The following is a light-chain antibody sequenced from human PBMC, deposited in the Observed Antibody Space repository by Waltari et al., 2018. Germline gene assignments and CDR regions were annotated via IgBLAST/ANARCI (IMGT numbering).Light chain of an antibody. V-gene: IGKV1-12*01. Sequence: EIQMTQSPASVSASVGDKVTITCRASQGINSCLTWYQQKPGKAPKLLIYDASNLQTGVPYRFSGSESGTDFTLTISRLQPEDFATYYCQQANRFPLTFGGGTKVELK. J-gene: IGKJ4*01. CDR1: QGINSC. CDR2: DAS. CDR3: QQANRFPLT.